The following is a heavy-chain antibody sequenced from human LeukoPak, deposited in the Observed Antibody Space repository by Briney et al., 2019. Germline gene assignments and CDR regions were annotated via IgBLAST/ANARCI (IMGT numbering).Heavy chain of an antibody. J-gene: IGHJ4*02. Sequence: ASVKVSCKASGYTFTSNYIHWVRQAPGQGLEWMGMICPRDGSTSYAQKFQGRVTVTRDTSTSTVHMELSGLRSEDTAVYYCARDQEGFDYWGQGTLVTVSS. V-gene: IGHV1-46*01. CDR1: GYTFTSNY. CDR3: ARDQEGFDY. CDR2: ICPRDGST.